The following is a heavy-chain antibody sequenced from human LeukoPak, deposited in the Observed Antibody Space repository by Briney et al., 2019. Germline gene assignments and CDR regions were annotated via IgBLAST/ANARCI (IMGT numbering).Heavy chain of an antibody. J-gene: IGHJ6*03. CDR3: ARLRRDYYYYIDA. Sequence: SQTLSLTCTVSGGSISSSSYYWDWIRQPPGKGLEWIGSVYYSGSTYYTPSLKSRVTISVDTSKNQFSLKLSSVTAADTAVYYCARLRRDYYYYIDAWGKGTTVTVSS. CDR1: GGSISSSSYY. V-gene: IGHV4-39*01. CDR2: VYYSGST.